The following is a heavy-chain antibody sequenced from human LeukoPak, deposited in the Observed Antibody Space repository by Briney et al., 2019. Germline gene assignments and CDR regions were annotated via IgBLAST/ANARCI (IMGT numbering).Heavy chain of an antibody. V-gene: IGHV4-30-4*01. D-gene: IGHD3-9*01. J-gene: IGHJ3*02. CDR1: GGSISSSDYY. CDR2: IYYSGGT. CDR3: ARGFDAHNAFDI. Sequence: PSETLSLTCTVSGGSISSSDYYWSWIRQPPGKGLEWIGYIYYSGGTSYNPSLKSRVTISVDTSKNQFSLKLTSVTAADTAVYYCARGFDAHNAFDIWGQGTMVTVSS.